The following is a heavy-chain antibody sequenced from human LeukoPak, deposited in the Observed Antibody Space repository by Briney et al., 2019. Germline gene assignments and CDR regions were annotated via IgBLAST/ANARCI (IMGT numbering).Heavy chain of an antibody. CDR3: AKENGEGAFDI. CDR1: GFTFGDYA. CDR2: ISWNSGSI. Sequence: GGSLSLSCAVSGFTFGDYARSWIRQAPGKGLEWVSGISWNSGSIGYADSVKGRFTISRDNAKNSLYLQMNSLRAEDTALYYCAKENGEGAFDIWGQGTMVTVSS. D-gene: IGHD3-10*01. V-gene: IGHV3-9*01. J-gene: IGHJ3*02.